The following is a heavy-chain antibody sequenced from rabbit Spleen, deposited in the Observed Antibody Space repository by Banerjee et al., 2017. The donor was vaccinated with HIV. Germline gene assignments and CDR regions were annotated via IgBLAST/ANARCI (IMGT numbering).Heavy chain of an antibody. CDR1: GFDFSGYY. CDR3: VRDTWHFKL. V-gene: IGHV1S7*01. J-gene: IGHJ4*01. CDR2: IITPGRSA. Sequence: QLKETGGGLVQPGGSLTLSCKASGFDFSGYYMNWVRQAPGKGLEWIGTIITPGRSAYYANWVKGRFTISSHNAQNTLFLELNSLTAADTATYFCVRDTWHFKLWGQGTLVTVS. D-gene: IGHD3-1*01.